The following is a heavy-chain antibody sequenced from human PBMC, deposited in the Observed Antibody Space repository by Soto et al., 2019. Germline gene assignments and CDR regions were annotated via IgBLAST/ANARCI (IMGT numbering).Heavy chain of an antibody. V-gene: IGHV1-2*02. CDR2: MNPNKGGT. CDR1: AYTFTGYY. D-gene: IGHD2-15*01. CDR3: ARAYCSGGRCYQGFDY. J-gene: IGHJ4*02. Sequence: QVQLVQSGAEVKKPGASVKVSCKASAYTFTGYYMHWVRQAPGQGLEWMGWMNPNKGGTKYAQKLQGRVTRTRDTAISKAYMELRRLTSDDTAVDYCARAYCSGGRCYQGFDYWGQGTLVTVSS.